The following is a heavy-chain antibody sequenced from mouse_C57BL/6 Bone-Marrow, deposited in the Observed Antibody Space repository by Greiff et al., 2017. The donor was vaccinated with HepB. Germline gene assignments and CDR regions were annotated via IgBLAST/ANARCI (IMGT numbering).Heavy chain of an antibody. Sequence: QVQLQQSGAELARPGASVKLSCKASGYTFTSYGISWVKQRTGQGLEWIGEIYPRSGNTYYNEKCKGKATLTADKSSSTAYMELRSLTSEDSAVYFCVRAPILYYFDYWGQGTTLTVSS. CDR1: GYTFTSYG. V-gene: IGHV1-81*01. CDR3: VRAPILYYFDY. CDR2: IYPRSGNT. J-gene: IGHJ2*01.